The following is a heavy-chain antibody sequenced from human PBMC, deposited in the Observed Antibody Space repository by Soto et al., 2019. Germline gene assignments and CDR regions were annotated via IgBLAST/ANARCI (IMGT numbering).Heavy chain of an antibody. V-gene: IGHV1-69*13. Sequence: SVKVSCKASGGTFSNYAINWVRQAPGQGLEWMGGIIPIFGTANYAQKFQGRVTITADESTRTAYLDLSSLRSEDTAVYYCARRVEMVTIFRSYFVYWGQGTMVTVYS. CDR2: IIPIFGTA. J-gene: IGHJ4*02. CDR3: ARRVEMVTIFRSYFVY. D-gene: IGHD3-3*01. CDR1: GGTFSNYA.